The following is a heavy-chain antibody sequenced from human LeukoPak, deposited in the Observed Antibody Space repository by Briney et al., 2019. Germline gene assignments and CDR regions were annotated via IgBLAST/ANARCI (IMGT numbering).Heavy chain of an antibody. CDR2: IGISSGNT. Sequence: GGSLRLSCAASGFNFIDYSMNWVRQAPGKGLEWISYIGISSGNTKYADSVKGRFTISRDKARNSLYLQMNSLRVEDTAMYYCAGDHRYASDNWGHGTLVTVSS. V-gene: IGHV3-48*01. J-gene: IGHJ4*01. CDR3: AGDHRYASDN. CDR1: GFNFIDYS. D-gene: IGHD5-12*01.